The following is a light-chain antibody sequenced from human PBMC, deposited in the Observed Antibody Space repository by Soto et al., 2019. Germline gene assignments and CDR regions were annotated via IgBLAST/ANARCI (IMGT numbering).Light chain of an antibody. CDR2: GAS. V-gene: IGKV3-15*01. CDR3: QQYRSWPRT. J-gene: IGKJ1*01. CDR1: QDVMYG. Sequence: EIVLTQSPAALSVSPGGRATLSCRASQDVMYGLAWYQQKPGQAPRLLVYGASTRATDAPPRFRGSGSGREFSLTISSLQSEDFATYYCQQYRSWPRTFGQGSRVEIK.